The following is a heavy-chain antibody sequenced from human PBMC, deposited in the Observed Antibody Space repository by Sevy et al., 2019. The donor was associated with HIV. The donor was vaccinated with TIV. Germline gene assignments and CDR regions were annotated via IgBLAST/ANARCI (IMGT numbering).Heavy chain of an antibody. Sequence: GGSLRLSCTASGFTFSPYSMNWIRQAPGKGLEWLSYISGTGNTIYYAGSVKGRFTISRDNAKNSLYLQMNSLRAEDTAVYYCARVPLYSDSHINVYWGQGTLVTVSS. CDR2: ISGTGNTI. CDR3: ARVPLYSDSHINVY. J-gene: IGHJ4*02. V-gene: IGHV3-48*04. D-gene: IGHD3-22*01. CDR1: GFTFSPYS.